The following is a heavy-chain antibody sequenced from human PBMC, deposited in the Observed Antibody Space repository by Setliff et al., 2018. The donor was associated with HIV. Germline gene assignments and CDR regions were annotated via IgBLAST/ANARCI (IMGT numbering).Heavy chain of an antibody. CDR2: INWSGDST. D-gene: IGHD3-3*01. V-gene: IGHV3-20*04. J-gene: IGHJ4*02. Sequence: GGSLRLSCAASGFKFDEYAMTWVRQAPGKGLEWISGINWSGDSTNYADSVKGRFTISRDNAKKSLYLQMNSLRAEDTALYYCAKDPGRFGVVTPFDNWGQGALVTVSS. CDR3: AKDPGRFGVVTPFDN. CDR1: GFKFDEYA.